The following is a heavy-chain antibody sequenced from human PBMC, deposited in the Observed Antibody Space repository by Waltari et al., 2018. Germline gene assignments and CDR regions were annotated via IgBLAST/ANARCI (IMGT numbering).Heavy chain of an antibody. J-gene: IGHJ2*01. V-gene: IGHV4-39*07. Sequence: QLQLQESGPGQVKPSETLSLTCSVSGDSIISTYYYWGWVRQPPGKGLEWSGSIYYSGDTFYSPSHSSRVTISVDTSKNQFSLKLTSVTAADTALYYCARVTSEFGSPYFYFDLWGRGTLVTVSA. D-gene: IGHD3-3*01. CDR3: ARVTSEFGSPYFYFDL. CDR1: GDSIISTYYY. CDR2: IYYSGDT.